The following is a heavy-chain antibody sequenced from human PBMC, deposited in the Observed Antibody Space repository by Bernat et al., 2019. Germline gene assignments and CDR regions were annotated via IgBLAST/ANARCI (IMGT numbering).Heavy chain of an antibody. CDR1: GFTFSSYG. J-gene: IGHJ6*02. CDR2: IWYDGSNK. CDR3: AGERGAAGDYGMDV. D-gene: IGHD6-13*01. V-gene: IGHV3-33*01. Sequence: QVQLVESGGGVVQPGRSLRLSCAASGFTFSSYGMHWVRQAPGKGLEWVAVIWYDGSNKYYADSVKGRFTISRDNSKNTLYLQMNSLRAEDTAVYYCAGERGAAGDYGMDVWGQGTTVTVSS.